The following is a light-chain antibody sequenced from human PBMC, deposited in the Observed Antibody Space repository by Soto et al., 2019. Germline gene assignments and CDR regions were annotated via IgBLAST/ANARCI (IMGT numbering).Light chain of an antibody. CDR3: QQYGSPPWT. V-gene: IGKV3-20*01. Sequence: EILLTQSPGTLSLSPGERATLSCRASQGVSSSYLAWYQQKPGQAPRVLIYDASTRETGIPDRFSGSGSGTDFTLTISRLQPEDFAMYYCQQYGSPPWTFGQGTKVDIK. CDR2: DAS. J-gene: IGKJ1*01. CDR1: QGVSSSY.